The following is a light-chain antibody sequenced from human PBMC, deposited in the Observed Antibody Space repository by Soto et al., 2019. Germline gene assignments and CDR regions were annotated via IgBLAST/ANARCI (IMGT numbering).Light chain of an antibody. Sequence: EIVLTQSPATLSLSPGDRATLSCRASQSVGSFLAWYQQKPGQAPRLLIYEAFNRATGIPARFSGSGSGTDFTLTISSLEPEDFAVYYCQQSSNWPSTFGGGTKVEIK. CDR2: EAF. CDR1: QSVGSF. CDR3: QQSSNWPST. J-gene: IGKJ4*01. V-gene: IGKV3-11*01.